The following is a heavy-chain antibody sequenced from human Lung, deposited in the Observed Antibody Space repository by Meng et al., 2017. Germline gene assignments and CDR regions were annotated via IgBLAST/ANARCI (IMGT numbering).Heavy chain of an antibody. Sequence: EVPLAEYGGCCGQPGVTLGLSCGTSGFTFSTHWVHWVRQAPGKGLVCVSRITGDGSSTIYADFVQGRFTMARENAKNTLSLQMNSLRAEDTAAYYCARGGVTTDDWGQGTLVTVSS. CDR3: ARGGVTTDD. V-gene: IGHV3-74*01. J-gene: IGHJ4*02. CDR2: ITGDGSST. D-gene: IGHD4-17*01. CDR1: GFTFSTHW.